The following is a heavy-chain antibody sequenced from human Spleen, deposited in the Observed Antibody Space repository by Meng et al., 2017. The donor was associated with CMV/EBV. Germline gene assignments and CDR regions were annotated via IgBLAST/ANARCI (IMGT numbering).Heavy chain of an antibody. CDR1: GFTFSSYW. J-gene: IGHJ5*02. CDR3: VPSTGTNYVGYYVS. D-gene: IGHD4/OR15-4a*01. Sequence: GESLKISCAASGFTFSSYWMSWVRQAPGKGLEWVSSISPTGSYIYYADSVKGRFTISRDNAKNSLYLQMNSLRVDDTAMYYCVPSTGTNYVGYYVSWGQGTLVTVSS. CDR2: ISPTGSYI. V-gene: IGHV3-21*01.